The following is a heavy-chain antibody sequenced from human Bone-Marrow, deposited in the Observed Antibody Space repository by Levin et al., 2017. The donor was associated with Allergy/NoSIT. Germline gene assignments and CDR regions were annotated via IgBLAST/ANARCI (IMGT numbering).Heavy chain of an antibody. CDR3: AGGSTVSDYDDYGMDV. Sequence: GGSLRLSCAASGFTVSSNYMSWVRQAPGKGLEWVSVIYSGGSTYYADSVKGRFTISRDNSTNTLYLQMNSLRAEDTAVYYWAGGSTVSDYDDYGMDVWGQGTTVTVSS. J-gene: IGHJ6*02. V-gene: IGHV3-53*01. D-gene: IGHD2-15*01. CDR2: IYSGGST. CDR1: GFTVSSNY.